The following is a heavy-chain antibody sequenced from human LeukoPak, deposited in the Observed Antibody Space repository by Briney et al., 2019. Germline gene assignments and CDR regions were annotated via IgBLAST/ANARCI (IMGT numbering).Heavy chain of an antibody. J-gene: IGHJ4*02. CDR1: GGSFSGYY. V-gene: IGHV4-34*01. CDR2: INHSGST. CDR3: ALVWAGYFDY. Sequence: SETLSLTCAVYGGSFSGYYWSWIRQPPGKGLEWIGEINHSGSTNYNPSLKSRVTISVDTSKNQFSLKLSSVTAADTAVYYCALVWAGYFDYWGQGTLVTVSS. D-gene: IGHD6-19*01.